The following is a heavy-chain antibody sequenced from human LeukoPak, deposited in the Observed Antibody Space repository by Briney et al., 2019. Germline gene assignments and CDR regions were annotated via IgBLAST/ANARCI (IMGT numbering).Heavy chain of an antibody. J-gene: IGHJ4*02. CDR2: MYYSGST. Sequence: PSGTLSLTCTVSGGSISGNSYYWGWIRQPPGKGLEWIVSMYYSGSTYYNPSLKSRVTVSVDTSKNQFSLKLSSVTSTDTAVYYCATIVGSTKVDDWGQGTLVTVSS. CDR1: GGSISGNSYY. V-gene: IGHV4-39*01. CDR3: ATIVGSTKVDD. D-gene: IGHD1-26*01.